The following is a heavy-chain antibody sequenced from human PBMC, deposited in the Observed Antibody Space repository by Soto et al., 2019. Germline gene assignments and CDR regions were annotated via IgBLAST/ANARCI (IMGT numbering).Heavy chain of an antibody. CDR1: GFTFSSYS. CDR3: ARERAVGIVVALDWFDP. CDR2: ISSSSSTI. V-gene: IGHV3-48*02. Sequence: EVQLVESGGGLVQPGGSLRLSCAASGFTFSSYSMNWVRQAPGKGLEWVSYISSSSSTIYYADSVKGRFTISRDNAKNSLYLQMTSPRDEVTAVYYCARERAVGIVVALDWFDPWGQGTLVTVSS. J-gene: IGHJ5*02. D-gene: IGHD6-19*01.